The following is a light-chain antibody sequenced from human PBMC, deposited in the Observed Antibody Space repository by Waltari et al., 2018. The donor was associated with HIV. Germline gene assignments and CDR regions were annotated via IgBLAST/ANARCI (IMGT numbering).Light chain of an antibody. CDR1: QSISPW. CDR3: QQYNSFST. CDR2: KTS. J-gene: IGKJ1*01. V-gene: IGKV1-5*03. Sequence: DIQITHSPSTLSASVGDIVTITCRASQSISPWLAWYQQKPGKAPKLLMYKTSTLESGVPSRFSGSGSGAEFTLTISSLQPDDFATYYCQQYNSFSTFGQGTKVEIK.